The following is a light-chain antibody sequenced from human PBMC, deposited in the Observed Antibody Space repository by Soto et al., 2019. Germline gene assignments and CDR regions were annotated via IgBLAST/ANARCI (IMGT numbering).Light chain of an antibody. Sequence: QSALTQPPSASGSPGQLVTISCTGTSSDVGGYNYVSWYQQHPGKVPKLMIYEVNKRPSGVPDRFSGSKSGNTASLTVTGLQAEDEADYYCTSYAGGNNVFGTGTKLTVL. CDR1: SSDVGGYNY. CDR2: EVN. J-gene: IGLJ1*01. V-gene: IGLV2-8*01. CDR3: TSYAGGNNV.